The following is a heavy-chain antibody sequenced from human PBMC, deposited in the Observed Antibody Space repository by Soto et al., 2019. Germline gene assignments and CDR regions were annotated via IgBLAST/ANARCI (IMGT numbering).Heavy chain of an antibody. CDR1: GGSISDYY. V-gene: IGHV4-59*01. D-gene: IGHD3-16*01. Sequence: QLQLQESGPGLVKPSETLSLNCSVSGGSISDYYWSWIRQPPGQGLEWIGYIYHSGRTNYNPSLRSRVTISVDTSKTQFSLKLSSVTAADTAVYFCARNKYNNSWGRDWFDPWGQGTLVTVSS. J-gene: IGHJ5*02. CDR3: ARNKYNNSWGRDWFDP. CDR2: IYHSGRT.